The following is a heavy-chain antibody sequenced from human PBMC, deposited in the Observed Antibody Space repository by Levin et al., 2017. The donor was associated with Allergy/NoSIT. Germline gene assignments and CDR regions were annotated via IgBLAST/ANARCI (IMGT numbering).Heavy chain of an antibody. V-gene: IGHV3-30-3*01. D-gene: IGHD5-12*01. CDR3: ARDKSPVKWIYHVDY. CDR2: ISYHGSNT. CDR1: GFNFSNYA. J-gene: IGHJ4*02. Sequence: GGSLRLSCDASGFNFSNYAMHWVRQAPGKGLEWVALISYHGSNTYYADSVKGRFIISRDHSRDTLYVEMNSLRPEDTAVYYCARDKSPVKWIYHVDYWGQGPLVTVSS.